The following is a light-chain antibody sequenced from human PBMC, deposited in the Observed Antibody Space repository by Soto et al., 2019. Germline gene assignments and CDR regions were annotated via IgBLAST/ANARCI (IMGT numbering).Light chain of an antibody. CDR2: EVS. J-gene: IGLJ2*01. CDR1: SSNIGSNT. Sequence: QSVLTQPPSASGTPGQRVTISCSGSSSNIGSNTVNWYQQLPGTAPKLMIYEVSNRPSGVSNRFSGSKSGNTASLTISGLQAEDEADYYCSSYTSSSTPLVVFGGGTQLTVL. V-gene: IGLV1-44*01. CDR3: SSYTSSSTPLVV.